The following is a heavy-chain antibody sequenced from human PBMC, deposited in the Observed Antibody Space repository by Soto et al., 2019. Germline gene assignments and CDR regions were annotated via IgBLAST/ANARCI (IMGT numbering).Heavy chain of an antibody. J-gene: IGHJ4*02. V-gene: IGHV4-4*02. Sequence: QVQLQESGPRLVKPSGTLSLTCAVSNASISNDHWLTWVRQSPGKGLEWIGEIFHSGSTNYNPSLRSLVTVSVDNSKNQFSPKLPSVTAADTAVYYCARINYHGFRNFDHWGQGTLVTVSS. CDR2: IFHSGST. CDR1: NASISNDHW. D-gene: IGHD3-10*01. CDR3: ARINYHGFRNFDH.